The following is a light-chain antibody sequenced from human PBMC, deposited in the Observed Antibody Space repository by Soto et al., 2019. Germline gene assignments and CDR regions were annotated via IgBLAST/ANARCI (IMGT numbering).Light chain of an antibody. J-gene: IGLJ1*01. CDR2: EAT. Sequence: HSVLTQPPSVSGSPGQSITVSCTGTSSDIGASNFVSWYQHLPGRAPKVIIFEATNRPSGVSDRFSGSKAGITASLTISGLQADDEGEYFCISYKTDDTFVFGTGTRSPS. CDR3: ISYKTDDTFV. V-gene: IGLV2-14*01. CDR1: SSDIGASNF.